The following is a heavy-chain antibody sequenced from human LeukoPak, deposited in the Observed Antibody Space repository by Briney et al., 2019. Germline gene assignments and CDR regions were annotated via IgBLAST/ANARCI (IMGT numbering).Heavy chain of an antibody. J-gene: IGHJ4*02. V-gene: IGHV4-59*08. CDR1: GGSISGYY. D-gene: IGHD6-13*01. Sequence: SETLSLTCTVSGGSISGYYWNWIRQPPGKGLEWIGYIYYSGSTNYNPSLKSRVTISVDTSKNQFSLKLSSVAAADTAVYYCARGRIEAAGIPDYWGQGTLVTVSS. CDR3: ARGRIEAAGIPDY. CDR2: IYYSGST.